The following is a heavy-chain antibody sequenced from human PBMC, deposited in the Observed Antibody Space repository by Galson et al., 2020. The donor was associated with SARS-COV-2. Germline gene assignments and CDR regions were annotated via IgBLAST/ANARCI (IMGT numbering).Heavy chain of an antibody. Sequence: ASVKVSCKASGYTFGNYGISWVRQAPGQGLEWMGWISAYTGNTNYAQNFQDRVTMITDTSTRTAYMDLRNLTSDDTAVYYCARVPLDMDLRSDWRDPWGQGTLVTVSS. D-gene: IGHD2-2*03. J-gene: IGHJ5*02. CDR1: GYTFGNYG. CDR2: ISAYTGNT. V-gene: IGHV1-18*04. CDR3: ARVPLDMDLRSDWRDP.